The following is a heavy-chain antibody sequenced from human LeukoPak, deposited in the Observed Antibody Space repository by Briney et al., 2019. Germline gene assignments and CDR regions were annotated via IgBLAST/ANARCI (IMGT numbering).Heavy chain of an antibody. CDR3: ARLGLRPIDYSNPEFDS. D-gene: IGHD4-11*01. CDR2: IKQGENEK. J-gene: IGHJ5*01. V-gene: IGHV3-7*01. CDR1: GFTFSHYW. Sequence: PGGSLRLSCAASGFTFSHYWMNWVRQAPGKGLEWVANIKQGENEKNYVDSVKGRFTASRDNAEKSMYLQMNNLRAEDTAVYYCARLGLRPIDYSNPEFDSWAREPWSPSPQ.